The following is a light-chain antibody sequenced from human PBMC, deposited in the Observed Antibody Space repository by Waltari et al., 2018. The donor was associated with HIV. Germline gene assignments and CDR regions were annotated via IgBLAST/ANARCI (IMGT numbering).Light chain of an antibody. V-gene: IGKV4-1*01. CDR3: QQYYTTPFT. CDR1: QSVLTSPNNMNY. CDR2: GAS. J-gene: IGKJ3*01. Sequence: DIVMTQSPDSLAVSLGERATIKCKSSQSVLTSPNNMNYLVWYQQKPGQPLKLLIYGASTRGSGVPDRFSGSGSGTDFTLTISSLQAEDVAVYYCQQYYTTPFTFGPGTKVDIK.